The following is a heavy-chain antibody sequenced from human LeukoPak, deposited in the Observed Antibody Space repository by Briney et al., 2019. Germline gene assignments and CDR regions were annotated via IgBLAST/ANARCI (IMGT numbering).Heavy chain of an antibody. V-gene: IGHV4-59*01. CDR3: ARGPTRYYFDY. J-gene: IGHJ4*02. CDR2: IFYTGNT. D-gene: IGHD1-1*01. CDR1: GGSLSSYY. Sequence: PSETLSLTCTVSGGSLSSYYWSWIRQSPGKGLQWIGYIFYTGNTNYNPSLKSRVTISVDTSKNQFPLNLTSVTAAGTALYYCARGPTRYYFDYWGQGTLVTVSS.